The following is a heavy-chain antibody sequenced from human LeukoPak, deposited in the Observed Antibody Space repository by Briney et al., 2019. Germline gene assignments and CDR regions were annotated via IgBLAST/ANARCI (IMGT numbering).Heavy chain of an antibody. CDR1: GFTFRRYA. CDR3: AKDSTYYYDSSAYSSYFVY. J-gene: IGHJ4*02. CDR2: ISGSGAST. Sequence: GGSLRLSCAASGFTFRRYAMSWVRQAPGKGLEWVSAISGSGASTYYADSVKGRFTISRDNSKNTLYLQMNSPRAEDTAVYHCAKDSTYYYDSSAYSSYFVYWGQGTLVTVSS. V-gene: IGHV3-23*01. D-gene: IGHD3-22*01.